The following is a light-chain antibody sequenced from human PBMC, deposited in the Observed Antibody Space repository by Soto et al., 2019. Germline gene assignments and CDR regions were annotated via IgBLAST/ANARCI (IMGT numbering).Light chain of an antibody. J-gene: IGLJ1*01. CDR2: EVS. CDR3: SSYAGTNNYV. CDR1: SSDFTGYNY. V-gene: IGLV2-8*01. Sequence: QSVLTQPPSASVSPGQSVTISCTGTSSDFTGYNYVSWYQQHPGKAPKLMIYEVSKRPSGVPDRFSGSKSGNTASLTVSGLQAEDEADYYCSSYAGTNNYVFGTGTKVTVL.